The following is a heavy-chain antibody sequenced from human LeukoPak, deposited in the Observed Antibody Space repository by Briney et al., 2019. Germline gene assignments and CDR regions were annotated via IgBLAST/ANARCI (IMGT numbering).Heavy chain of an antibody. J-gene: IGHJ4*02. CDR3: AKVANDFWSGYYDY. D-gene: IGHD3-3*01. V-gene: IGHV3-9*01. CDR2: ISWNSGSI. Sequence: GGSLRLSCAASGFTFDDYAMHWVRQAPGKGLEWVSGISWNSGSIGYADSVKGRFTISRDNAKNSLYLQMNSLRAEDTALYYCAKVANDFWSGYYDYWGQGTLVTVSP. CDR1: GFTFDDYA.